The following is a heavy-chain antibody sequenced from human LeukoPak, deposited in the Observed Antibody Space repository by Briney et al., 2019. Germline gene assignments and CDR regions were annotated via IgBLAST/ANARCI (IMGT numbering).Heavy chain of an antibody. CDR1: GDSISSSTYY. Sequence: SETLSLTCTVSGDSISSSTYYWGWIRQPPGKGLEWIGSIYYSGSTYYNPSLKSRVAISVDTSKNQFSLKLSSVTAADTAVYYCASQRNDYYDSSGHDYWGQGTLVTVSS. J-gene: IGHJ4*02. CDR3: ASQRNDYYDSSGHDY. CDR2: IYYSGST. V-gene: IGHV4-39*01. D-gene: IGHD3-22*01.